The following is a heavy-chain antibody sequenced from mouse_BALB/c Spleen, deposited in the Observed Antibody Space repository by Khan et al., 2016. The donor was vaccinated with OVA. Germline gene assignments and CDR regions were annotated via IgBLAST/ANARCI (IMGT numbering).Heavy chain of an antibody. V-gene: IGHV1-80*01. CDR2: IYPGDGDT. D-gene: IGHD2-14*01. J-gene: IGHJ3*01. Sequence: VQLQQSGAELVRPGSSVKISCKASGYAFSNYWMNWVKQRPGQGLEWIGQIYPGDGDTSFNGKFRGKATLTADKSSSTAYMQLSSLTSEDPAVYFCARSGYDYFAYWGQGTLVTVSA. CDR3: ARSGYDYFAY. CDR1: GYAFSNYW.